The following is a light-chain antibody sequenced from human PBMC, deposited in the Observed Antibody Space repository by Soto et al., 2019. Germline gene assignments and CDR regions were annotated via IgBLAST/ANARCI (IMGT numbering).Light chain of an antibody. J-gene: IGKJ1*01. V-gene: IGKV3-20*01. CDR1: QSVSSSY. Sequence: EIVLTQSPCTLSLSPVERATLSGRTSQSVSSSYLAWYQQKPGQAPRLLIYGASSRATGIPGRFSGSGSGTDFTLTISRLEPEDFAVYYCQQYGSSPQTFGQGTKVDIK. CDR3: QQYGSSPQT. CDR2: GAS.